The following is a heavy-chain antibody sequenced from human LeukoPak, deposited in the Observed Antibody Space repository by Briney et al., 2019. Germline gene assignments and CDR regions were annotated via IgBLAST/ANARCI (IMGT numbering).Heavy chain of an antibody. J-gene: IGHJ4*02. Sequence: GGSLRLSCEASGFTFSSYGMHWVRQAPGKGLEWVSGINWNGGSTGYADSVKGRFTISRDDTKNSLYLQMNSLRAEDTAVYYCARGENYYDSSAYYLNYYDYWGRGALVTVSS. CDR2: INWNGGST. V-gene: IGHV3-20*04. CDR3: ARGENYYDSSAYYLNYYDY. D-gene: IGHD3-22*01. CDR1: GFTFSSYG.